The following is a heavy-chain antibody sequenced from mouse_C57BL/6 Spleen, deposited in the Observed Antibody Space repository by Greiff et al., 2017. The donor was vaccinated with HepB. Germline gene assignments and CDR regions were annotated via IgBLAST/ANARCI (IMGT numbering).Heavy chain of an antibody. V-gene: IGHV1-82*01. D-gene: IGHD1-1*02. CDR1: GYAFSSSW. CDR2: IYPGDGDT. J-gene: IGHJ2*01. CDR3: ARGWPLDY. Sequence: QVQLQQSGPELVKPGASVKISCKASGYAFSSSWMNWVKQRPGKGLEWIGRIYPGDGDTNYNGKFKGKATLTADKSSSTPYMQLSSLTSEDSAVYFCARGWPLDYWGQGTTLTVSS.